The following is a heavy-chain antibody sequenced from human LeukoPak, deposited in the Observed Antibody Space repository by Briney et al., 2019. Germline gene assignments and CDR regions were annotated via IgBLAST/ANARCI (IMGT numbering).Heavy chain of an antibody. D-gene: IGHD2-21*02. CDR1: GFTFSAYA. Sequence: GGSLRLSCAASGFTFSAYAMSWVRQAPGKGLEWVSAISEDGGARLYADSVKGRFTISRDNSENTVSLQVNSLRAGDTAVYYCAREHIVVVTAIPYFDYWGQGTLVTVSS. J-gene: IGHJ4*02. V-gene: IGHV3-23*01. CDR3: AREHIVVVTAIPYFDY. CDR2: ISEDGGAR.